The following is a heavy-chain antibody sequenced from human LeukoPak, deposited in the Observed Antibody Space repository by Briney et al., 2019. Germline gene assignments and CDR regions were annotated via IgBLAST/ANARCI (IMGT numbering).Heavy chain of an antibody. CDR3: ARDRSNWFDF. J-gene: IGHJ5*01. V-gene: IGHV3-48*01. CDR1: GFTFSSYS. CDR2: ISSSSSTI. Sequence: GGSLRLSCAAPGFTFSSYSMNWVRQAPGKGLEWVSYISSSSSTIYYADSVKGRFTISRDNAKNSLYLQMNSLRAEDTTVYYCARDRSNWFDFWGQGTLVTVSS.